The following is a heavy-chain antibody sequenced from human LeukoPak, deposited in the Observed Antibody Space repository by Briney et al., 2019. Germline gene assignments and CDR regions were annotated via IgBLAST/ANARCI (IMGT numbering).Heavy chain of an antibody. CDR2: INHSGST. J-gene: IGHJ5*02. D-gene: IGHD3-10*01. CDR1: GGSFSGYY. CDR3: ARDSGSGSYRP. Sequence: SETLSLTCAVYGGSFSGYYWSWIRQPPGKGLEWIGEINHSGSTNYNPSLKSRVIISVDTSKNQFSLKLSSVTAADTAVYYCARDSGSGSYRPWGQGTLVTVSS. V-gene: IGHV4-34*01.